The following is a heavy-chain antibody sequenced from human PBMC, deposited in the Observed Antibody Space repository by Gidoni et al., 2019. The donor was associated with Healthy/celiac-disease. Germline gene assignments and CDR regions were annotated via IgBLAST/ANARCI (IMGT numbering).Heavy chain of an antibody. V-gene: IGHV3-53*01. Sequence: EVQLVESGGGLIQPGGSLRLSCAASGFTVSSNYMSWVRQAQGKGLEWVSVIYSGGSTYYADSVKGRFTISRDNSKNTLYLQMNSLRAEDTAVYYCARWYWSPPGRYFDYWGQGTLVTVSS. CDR2: IYSGGST. D-gene: IGHD2-8*02. CDR1: GFTVSSNY. J-gene: IGHJ4*02. CDR3: ARWYWSPPGRYFDY.